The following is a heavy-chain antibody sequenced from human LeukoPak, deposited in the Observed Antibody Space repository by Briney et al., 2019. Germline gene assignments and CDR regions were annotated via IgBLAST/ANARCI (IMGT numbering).Heavy chain of an antibody. J-gene: IGHJ4*02. CDR2: IYDSGST. V-gene: IGHV4-59*01. CDR1: GGSISSYY. CDR3: ARQSISGSSLSYFDY. D-gene: IGHD3-22*01. Sequence: SETLSLTCTVSGGSISSYYWSWIRQPPGKGLGWIGNIYDSGSTNYNPSLKSRVTISVDTSKNQCSLKLSSVTAADTAVYYCARQSISGSSLSYFDYWGQGTLVNVSS.